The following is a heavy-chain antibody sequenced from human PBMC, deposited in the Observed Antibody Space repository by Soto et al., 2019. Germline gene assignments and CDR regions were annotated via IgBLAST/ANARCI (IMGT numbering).Heavy chain of an antibody. CDR3: ARSAVAGL. Sequence: QVQLVQSGAEVKKPGASVKVSCKASGFTFINYYMHWVRQAPGQGLEWVGKIDTSGGTTTYAQNLPARFPMTRDTSTNTVYMELRSLSSVDTAVYYCARSAVAGLWGQGTLVTVSS. V-gene: IGHV1-46*03. J-gene: IGHJ4*02. CDR2: IDTSGGTT. CDR1: GFTFINYY. D-gene: IGHD6-19*01.